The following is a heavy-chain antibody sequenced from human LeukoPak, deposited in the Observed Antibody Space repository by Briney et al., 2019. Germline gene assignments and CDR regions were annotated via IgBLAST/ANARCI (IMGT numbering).Heavy chain of an antibody. Sequence: SETLSLTCTVSGGSISNYYWSWIRQPPGKGLEWIGYIYYSGSTNYKPSLKSRVTISVDTSKNQFSLKLNSVTAADTAVYYCARDDCSSTSCPHAENFQHWGQGTLVTVSS. CDR2: IYYSGST. CDR1: GGSISNYY. J-gene: IGHJ1*01. CDR3: ARDDCSSTSCPHAENFQH. V-gene: IGHV4-59*01. D-gene: IGHD2-2*01.